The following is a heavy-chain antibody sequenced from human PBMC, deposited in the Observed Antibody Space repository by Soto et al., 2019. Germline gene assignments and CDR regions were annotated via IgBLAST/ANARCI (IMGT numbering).Heavy chain of an antibody. CDR3: ARLVVVAPVANV. D-gene: IGHD2-21*01. V-gene: IGHV4-39*01. CDR2: IFYTGTT. J-gene: IGHJ4*02. Sequence: ETLSLTCSVSGGSVSYNSYYWGWIRQPPGKGLEWVGGIFYTGTTYYNPSLKDRLSISVDTSKNSFSLNLTSVTAADTAVYFCARLVVVAPVANVWGQGALVTVSS. CDR1: GGSVSYNSYY.